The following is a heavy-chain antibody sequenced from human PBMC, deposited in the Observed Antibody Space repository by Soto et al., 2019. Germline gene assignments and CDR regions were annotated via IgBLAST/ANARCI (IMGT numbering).Heavy chain of an antibody. CDR3: AKARRYCSSTSCIRNWFDP. CDR1: GFTFSSYG. J-gene: IGHJ5*02. D-gene: IGHD2-2*01. V-gene: IGHV3-30*18. Sequence: QVQLVESGGGVVRPGRSLRLSCAASGFTFSSYGMHWVRQAPGKGLEWVAVISYDGSNKYYADSVKGRFTISRDNSKNTLYLQMNSLRAEDTAVYYCAKARRYCSSTSCIRNWFDPWGQGTLVTVSS. CDR2: ISYDGSNK.